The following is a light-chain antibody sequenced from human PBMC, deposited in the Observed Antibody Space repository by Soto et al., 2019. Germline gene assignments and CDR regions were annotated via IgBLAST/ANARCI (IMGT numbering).Light chain of an antibody. CDR2: DVT. CDR3: SSYRRGSTYV. J-gene: IGLJ1*01. V-gene: IGLV2-14*01. CDR1: SSDVGGYNY. Sequence: QCALTQPASVSGAPGQSITVSCTGTSSDVGGYNYVSWYQQYPGKVPRLMIYDVTNRPSGVSNRFSGSKSGNTASLTISGLQAEDEADYYCSSYRRGSTYVFGTGTKVTVL.